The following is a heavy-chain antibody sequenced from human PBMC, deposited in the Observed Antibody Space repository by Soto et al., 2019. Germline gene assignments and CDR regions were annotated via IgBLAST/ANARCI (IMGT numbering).Heavy chain of an antibody. CDR1: GGTFSSYA. CDR3: ARDREYSYDDAFDI. J-gene: IGHJ3*02. Sequence: GASVKVSCKASGGTFSSYAISWVRQAPGQGLEWMGGIIPIFGTANYAQKFQGRVTITADESTSTAYMELSSLRSEDTAVYYCARDREYSYDDAFDIWGQGTMVTVSS. V-gene: IGHV1-69*13. D-gene: IGHD5-18*01. CDR2: IIPIFGTA.